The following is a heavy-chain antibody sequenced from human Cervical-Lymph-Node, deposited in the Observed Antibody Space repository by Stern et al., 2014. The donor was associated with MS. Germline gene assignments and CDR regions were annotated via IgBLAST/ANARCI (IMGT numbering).Heavy chain of an antibody. J-gene: IGHJ4*02. V-gene: IGHV3-33*01. CDR1: GFTFSGYG. D-gene: IGHD6-13*01. CDR3: ARDDRTSWYGGMPH. Sequence: VQLVESGGGAVQPGRSLRLSCATSGFTFSGYGMAWVRQAPGKGLEWVSISWSDGTKEDYADSVKGRFTISRDNSKNTLYLQMTSLRAEDTAVYYCARDDRTSWYGGMPHWGQGTLVTVSS. CDR2: SWSDGTKE.